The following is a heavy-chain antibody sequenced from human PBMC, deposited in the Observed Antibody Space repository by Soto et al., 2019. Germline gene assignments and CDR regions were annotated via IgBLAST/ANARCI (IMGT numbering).Heavy chain of an antibody. J-gene: IGHJ4*02. D-gene: IGHD2-15*01. CDR3: ARDPGRYCTASSCFWGLDY. V-gene: IGHV1-18*04. CDR2: ISPYNGNT. CDR1: GYTFTTYA. Sequence: QVQMVQSGAEVKEPGASVRVSCKTSGYTFTTYAVTWVRQAPGHGLEWMGHISPYNGNTNYLQSLLGRVTMTTDTSTSTAYMELRSLTSDDTAVYYCARDPGRYCTASSCFWGLDYWGQGTLVTVSS.